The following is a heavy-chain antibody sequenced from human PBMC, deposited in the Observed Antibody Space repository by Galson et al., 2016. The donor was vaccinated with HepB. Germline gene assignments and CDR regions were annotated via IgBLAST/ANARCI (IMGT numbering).Heavy chain of an antibody. J-gene: IGHJ4*02. CDR2: ISYNGGYR. CDR3: AEGNHKHSSSSLDY. V-gene: IGHV3-30*14. Sequence: SLRLSCAASGFTFSTYDMHWVRQAPGNGLEWVTLISYNGGYRNYVDSVKGRFSISRDNSRDTLYFEMNSLRIEDTAVYYCAEGNHKHSSSSLDYWGQGSLVTVSS. D-gene: IGHD6-6*01. CDR1: GFTFSTYD.